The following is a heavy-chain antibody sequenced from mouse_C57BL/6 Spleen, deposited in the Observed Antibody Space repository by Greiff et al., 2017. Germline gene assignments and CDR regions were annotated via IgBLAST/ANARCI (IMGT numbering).Heavy chain of an antibody. CDR3: ARDLTTVVADYFDY. CDR1: GFTFSNYY. Sequence: EVQVEESEGGLVQPGSSMKLSCTASGFTFSNYYMAWVRQNPEKGLEWVANINYDGSSTYYLDSLKSRFIISTDNAKNILYLQMSSLKSEDTATYYCARDLTTVVADYFDYWGQGTTLTVSS. V-gene: IGHV5-16*01. J-gene: IGHJ2*01. D-gene: IGHD1-1*01. CDR2: INYDGSST.